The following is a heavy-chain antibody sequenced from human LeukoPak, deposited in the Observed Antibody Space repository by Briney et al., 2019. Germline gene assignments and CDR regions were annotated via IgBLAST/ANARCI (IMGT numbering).Heavy chain of an antibody. Sequence: GASVKVSCMASGYIFISYDINWVRQATGQGLEWMGWMNPKSGNTGYAQKLQGRVTMTRNTSISTAYMELSSLRSEDTAVYYCARGVVPAATYYYYYMDVWGKGTTVTVSS. V-gene: IGHV1-8*01. J-gene: IGHJ6*03. D-gene: IGHD2-2*01. CDR2: MNPKSGNT. CDR3: ARGVVPAATYYYYYMDV. CDR1: GYIFISYD.